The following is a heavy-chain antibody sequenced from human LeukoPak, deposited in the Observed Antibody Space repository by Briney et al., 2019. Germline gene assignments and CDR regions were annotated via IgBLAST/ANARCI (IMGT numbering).Heavy chain of an antibody. CDR1: GFTFSSYW. CDR3: ARDRGYGYLFDY. Sequence: GGSLRLSCAASGFTFSSYWMHWVRQAPGKGLVWVSRISSDGSSTSYADSVKDRFTISRDNAKNTLYLQMNSLRAEDTAVYYCARDRGYGYLFDYWGQGTLVTVSS. J-gene: IGHJ4*02. V-gene: IGHV3-74*01. D-gene: IGHD5-18*01. CDR2: ISSDGSST.